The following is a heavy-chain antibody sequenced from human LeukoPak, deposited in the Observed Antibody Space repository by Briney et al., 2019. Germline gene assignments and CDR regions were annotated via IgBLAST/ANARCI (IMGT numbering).Heavy chain of an antibody. CDR2: INPHSADT. J-gene: IGHJ4*02. V-gene: IGHV1-2*02. CDR1: GYTFTGFY. D-gene: IGHD6-13*01. CDR3: ARWDGYSGSPDY. Sequence: GASVKVSCKASGYTFTGFYMHWVRQAPGQGLEWMGWINPHSADTGYAQKFLGRVTMTRDMSISTIYMELTRLRSDDTALYYCARWDGYSGSPDYWGQGTLVTVSS.